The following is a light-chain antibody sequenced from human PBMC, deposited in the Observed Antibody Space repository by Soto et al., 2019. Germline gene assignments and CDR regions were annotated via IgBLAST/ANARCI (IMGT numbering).Light chain of an antibody. CDR3: QTYGTTLFT. CDR2: GAS. J-gene: IGKJ3*01. Sequence: IVWTQSTGTLSLSPGERATLSCGASQSVTNNFLAWYQQKPGQAPRLLIYGASSRATGVPDRFSGSGSGNDFNLTISKLARGDFAVSDCQTYGTTLFTFGPVTKVDI. CDR1: QSVTNNF. V-gene: IGKV3-20*01.